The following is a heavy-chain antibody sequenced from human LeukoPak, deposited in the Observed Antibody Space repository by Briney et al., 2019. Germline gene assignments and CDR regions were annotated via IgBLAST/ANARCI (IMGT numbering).Heavy chain of an antibody. CDR2: FDPEDGET. CDR1: ENTLTELS. V-gene: IGHV1-24*01. Sequence: ASVKVSCKVPENTLTELSMHWLRKTLGKGLEWMGGFDPEDGETIYAQKFQGRVTMTEDTSTDTAYMELSSLRSEDTAVYYCATGEIYGGYGGDYFDYWGQGTLVTVSS. D-gene: IGHD5-12*01. CDR3: ATGEIYGGYGGDYFDY. J-gene: IGHJ4*02.